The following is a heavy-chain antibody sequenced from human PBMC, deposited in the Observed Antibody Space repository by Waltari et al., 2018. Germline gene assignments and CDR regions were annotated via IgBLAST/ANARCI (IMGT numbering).Heavy chain of an antibody. V-gene: IGHV4-59*10. CDR1: GGSFSGYY. CDR2: IYTSGST. J-gene: IGHJ3*02. Sequence: QVPLQQWGAGLLKPSATLSLTCAVYGGSFSGYYWSWIRQPAGKGLEWIGRIYTSGSTNYNPSLRSRLTISVDTSNNQFSLKLSSVTAADTAVYYCARDPPQLADAFDIWGQGTMVTVSS. D-gene: IGHD3-10*01. CDR3: ARDPPQLADAFDI.